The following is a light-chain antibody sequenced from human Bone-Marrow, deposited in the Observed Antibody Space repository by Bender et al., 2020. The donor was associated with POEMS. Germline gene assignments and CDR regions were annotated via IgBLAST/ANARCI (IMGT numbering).Light chain of an antibody. CDR2: NVT. V-gene: IGLV2-14*01. J-gene: IGLJ3*02. CDR1: GSDFGDYNY. Sequence: QSALTQPASISGSPGQSITISCTGTGSDFGDYNYVSWYQQHPGKAPKLMIYNVTIRPSGVSNRFSGSKSGDTTSLTISGLQPEDEAHECCSSYRSNSIRVFGGGTKVTVL. CDR3: SSYRSNSIRV.